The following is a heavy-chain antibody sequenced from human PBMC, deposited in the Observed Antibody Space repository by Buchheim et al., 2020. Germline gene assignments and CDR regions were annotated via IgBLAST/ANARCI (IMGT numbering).Heavy chain of an antibody. CDR3: ARDPSATGGKEWYYFDY. CDR2: IIPIFGTA. D-gene: IGHD4-23*01. V-gene: IGHV1-69*12. Sequence: QVQLVQSGAEVKKPGSSVKVSCKASGGTFSSYAISWVRQAPGQGLEWMGGIIPIFGTANYAQKFQGRVTITADEPTSTALLELSSLRSEDTAVYYCARDPSATGGKEWYYFDYWGQGTL. CDR1: GGTFSSYA. J-gene: IGHJ4*02.